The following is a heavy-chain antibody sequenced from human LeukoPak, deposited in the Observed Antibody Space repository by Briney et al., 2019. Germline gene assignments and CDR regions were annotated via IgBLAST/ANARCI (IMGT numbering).Heavy chain of an antibody. V-gene: IGHV3-9*01. D-gene: IGHD3-10*01. Sequence: GGSLTLSCAASGFTVSNNYMHWVRQAPGKGLEWVSGISWNSGSIGYADSVKGRFTISRDNAKNSLYLQMISLRAEDTALYYCAKDSNYYGSGSLDYWGQGTLVTVSS. CDR2: ISWNSGSI. J-gene: IGHJ4*02. CDR3: AKDSNYYGSGSLDY. CDR1: GFTVSNNY.